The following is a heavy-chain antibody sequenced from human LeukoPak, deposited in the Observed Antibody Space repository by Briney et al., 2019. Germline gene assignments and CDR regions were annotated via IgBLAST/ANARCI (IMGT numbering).Heavy chain of an antibody. CDR3: ARSSQEEAIVRPSDY. J-gene: IGHJ4*02. Sequence: ASVKVSCKASGYTFTNYHINWVRQAPGQGLEWMGWISASSGNRNYAQKLQGRVTMTTDTSTTTAYMELRNLTSDDTAVYYCARSSQEEAIVRPSDYWGQGTLVTVSS. CDR1: GYTFTNYH. V-gene: IGHV1-18*04. D-gene: IGHD2-15*01. CDR2: ISASSGNR.